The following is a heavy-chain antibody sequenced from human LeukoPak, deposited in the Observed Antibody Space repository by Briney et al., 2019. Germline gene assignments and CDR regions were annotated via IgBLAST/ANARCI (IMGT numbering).Heavy chain of an antibody. D-gene: IGHD3-10*01. CDR3: ARGGTTYYYDSGSYYNGREFDY. CDR2: ISGSGGGT. Sequence: PGGSLRLSCAASGFTFSSYAMSWVRQAPGKGLEWVSAISGSGGGTYYADSVKGRFTISRDNSKNTLYLQMNSLRAEDTAIYYCARGGTTYYYDSGSYYNGREFDYWGQGTLVTVSS. V-gene: IGHV3-23*01. J-gene: IGHJ4*02. CDR1: GFTFSSYA.